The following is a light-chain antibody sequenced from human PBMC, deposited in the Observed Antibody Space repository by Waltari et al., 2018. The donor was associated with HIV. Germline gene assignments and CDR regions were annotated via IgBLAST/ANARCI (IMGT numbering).Light chain of an antibody. J-gene: IGKJ4*01. CDR2: DAS. V-gene: IGKV1-13*02. Sequence: AIQLTQSPSSLSASVGDRVTIICRASEAISGALAWYQQKPGKPPRLLIHDASILESGVPSKFSGSGAGADFALTIISLQPEDFATYYCQQFKTYPLTFGGGTKVEIK. CDR1: EAISGA. CDR3: QQFKTYPLT.